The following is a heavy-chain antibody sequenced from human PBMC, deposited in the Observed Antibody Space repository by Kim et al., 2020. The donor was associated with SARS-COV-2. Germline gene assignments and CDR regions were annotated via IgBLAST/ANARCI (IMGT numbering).Heavy chain of an antibody. V-gene: IGHV1-3*01. J-gene: IGHJ4*02. CDR1: GYTFTSYA. CDR3: ASSGYSYGYSAPARW. CDR2: INAGNGNT. D-gene: IGHD5-18*01. Sequence: ASVKVSCKASGYTFTSYAMHWVRQAPGQRLEWMGWINAGNGNTKYSQKFQGRVTITRDTSASTAYMELSSLRSEDTAVYYCASSGYSYGYSAPARWWGQGTLVTVSS.